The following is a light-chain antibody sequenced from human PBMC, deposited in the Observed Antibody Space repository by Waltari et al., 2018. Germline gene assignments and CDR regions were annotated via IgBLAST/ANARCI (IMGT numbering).Light chain of an antibody. CDR1: QSVASY. Sequence: EIALTQFPATLSLSPGERATLSCRASQSVASYLLWYQQRRGQTPRLVMYAASRRATGIPARFSGSGSGTVFTLTISSLEPDDFAVYYCHQRSNWPITFGQGTRLEI. V-gene: IGKV3-11*01. J-gene: IGKJ5*01. CDR3: HQRSNWPIT. CDR2: AAS.